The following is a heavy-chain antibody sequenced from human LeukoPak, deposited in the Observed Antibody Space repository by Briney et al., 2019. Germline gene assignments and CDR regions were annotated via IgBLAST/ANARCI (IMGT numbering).Heavy chain of an antibody. D-gene: IGHD5/OR15-5a*01. V-gene: IGHV3-30-3*01. J-gene: IGHJ4*02. Sequence: GGSLRLSCAASGFTFSSYAMHWVRQAPGKGLEWVAVISYDGSNKYYADSVKGRFTISRDNSKDTLYLQMNSLRAEDTAVYYCARSVRGRYYFDYWGQGTLVTVSS. CDR1: GFTFSSYA. CDR2: ISYDGSNK. CDR3: ARSVRGRYYFDY.